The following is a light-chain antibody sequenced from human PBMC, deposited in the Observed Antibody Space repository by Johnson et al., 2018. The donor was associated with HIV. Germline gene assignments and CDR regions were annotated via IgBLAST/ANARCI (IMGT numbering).Light chain of an antibody. V-gene: IGLV1-51*02. Sequence: QSVLTQPPSVSAAPGQKVTISCSGSSSNIGNNYVSWYQQLPGTAPKLLIYENNKRPSGIPDRFSDSKSGTSATLGITGLQTGDEADYYCGTWDTSLSAYVFGTWTKVTVL. CDR2: ENN. CDR3: GTWDTSLSAYV. CDR1: SSNIGNNY. J-gene: IGLJ1*01.